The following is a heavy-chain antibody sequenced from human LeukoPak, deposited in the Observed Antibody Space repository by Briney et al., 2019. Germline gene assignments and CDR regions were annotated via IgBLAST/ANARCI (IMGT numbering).Heavy chain of an antibody. V-gene: IGHV3-23*01. D-gene: IGHD2-2*01. CDR3: AKDLTSSSFYSGDY. CDR1: GFTFSSYA. J-gene: IGHJ4*02. CDR2: ISASGDST. Sequence: PGGSLRLSCAASGFTFSSYAMGWVRQAPGKGLEWVSGISASGDSTYYAASVKGRFTISRDNSKNTLWLQMNSLRAEDTAVYYCAKDLTSSSFYSGDYWGQGTLVTVSS.